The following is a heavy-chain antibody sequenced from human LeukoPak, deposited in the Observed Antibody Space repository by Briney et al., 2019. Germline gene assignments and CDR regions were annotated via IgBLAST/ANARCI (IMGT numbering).Heavy chain of an antibody. CDR2: ISGDGTRT. D-gene: IGHD3-16*01. Sequence: GGSLRLSCAASGFSFSGYWMTWARQAPVKGLEWVSAISGDGTRTYYADSVKGRFTISRDNSKNTLYLEMSSLRVEDTAIYYCAKWPEGAMDYFDYWGQGTLVTVSS. CDR1: GFSFSGYW. V-gene: IGHV3-23*01. CDR3: AKWPEGAMDYFDY. J-gene: IGHJ4*02.